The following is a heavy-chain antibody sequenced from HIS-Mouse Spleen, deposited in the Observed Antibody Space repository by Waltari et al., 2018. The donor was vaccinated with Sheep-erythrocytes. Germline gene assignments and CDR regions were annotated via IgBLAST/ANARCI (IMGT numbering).Heavy chain of an antibody. J-gene: IGHJ4*02. Sequence: EVQLVESGGGLVKPGGSLRLSCAASGFTFSSYSMNWVRQAPGKGLEGVSSSISSNSYIYNADSVKGRFTISRDNAKNSLYLQMNSLRAEDTAVYYCARVASGATFDYWGQGTLVTVSS. V-gene: IGHV3-21*01. D-gene: IGHD1-26*01. CDR1: GFTFSSYS. CDR3: ARVASGATFDY. CDR2: SISSNSYI.